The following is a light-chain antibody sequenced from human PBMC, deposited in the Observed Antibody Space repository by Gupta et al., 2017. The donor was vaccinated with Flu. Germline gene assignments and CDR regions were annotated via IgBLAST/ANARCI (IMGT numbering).Light chain of an antibody. CDR2: KNY. CDR3: SSWDETLHGPKV. V-gene: IGLV1-47*01. CDR1: TSNIGTND. J-gene: IGLJ3*02. Sequence: VTISCSGHTSNIGTNDVYWYQQLPGRAPKLLIDKNYLRPSGVPDRFSAAKTGTSASLATSGLRSEDEAEEYWSSWDETLHGPKVFGGGTKVTVL.